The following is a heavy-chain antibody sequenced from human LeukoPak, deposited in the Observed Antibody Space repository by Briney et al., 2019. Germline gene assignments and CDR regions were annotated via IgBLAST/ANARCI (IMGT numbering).Heavy chain of an antibody. CDR1: GGSISSGSYY. V-gene: IGHV4-61*02. CDR2: IYTSGST. J-gene: IGHJ4*02. CDR3: ARVTTGGYYNC. D-gene: IGHD3-22*01. Sequence: SQTLSLTCTVSGGSISSGSYYWSWIRQPAGKGLEWIGRIYTSGSTNYNPSLKSRVTISVDTSKNQFSLKLSSVTTADTAVYYCARVTTGGYYNCWGQGTLVTVSS.